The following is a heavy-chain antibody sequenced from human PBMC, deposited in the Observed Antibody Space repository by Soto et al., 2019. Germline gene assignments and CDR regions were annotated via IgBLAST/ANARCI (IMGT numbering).Heavy chain of an antibody. CDR3: AREGALYEYSSSWPRGWFDP. J-gene: IGHJ5*02. CDR1: GFTFSSYW. CDR2: IKQDGSEK. Sequence: QTGGSLRLSCAASGFTFSSYWMSWVRQAPGKGLEWVANIKQDGSEKYYVDSVKGRFTISRDNAKNSLYLQMNSLRAEDTAVYYCAREGALYEYSSSWPRGWFDPWGQGTLVTVSS. V-gene: IGHV3-7*01. D-gene: IGHD6-13*01.